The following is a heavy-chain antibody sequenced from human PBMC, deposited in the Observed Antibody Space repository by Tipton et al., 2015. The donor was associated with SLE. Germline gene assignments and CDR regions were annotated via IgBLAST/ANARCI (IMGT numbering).Heavy chain of an antibody. Sequence: GLVKPSETLSLTCAVYGGSFGGFNWNWIRQPPGKGLEWIGEINHSGVTGYNSSLKSRVAVSLDTSKRQFLLRLTSVTAADTAMYFCARGTGITDDWGQGTLVTVSS. D-gene: IGHD1-1*01. V-gene: IGHV4-34*01. J-gene: IGHJ4*02. CDR1: GGSFGGFN. CDR3: ARGTGITDD. CDR2: INHSGVT.